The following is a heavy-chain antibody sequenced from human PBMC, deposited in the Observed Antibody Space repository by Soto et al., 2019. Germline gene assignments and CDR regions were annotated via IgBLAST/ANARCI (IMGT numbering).Heavy chain of an antibody. Sequence: GASVKVSCKASGGTFSSYAISWVRQAPGQGLEWMGGIIPIFGTANYAQKFQGRVTITADESTSTAYMELSSLRSEDTAVYYCASASYYDSRGYPDDFDIWGQGTIVTVSS. CDR1: GGTFSSYA. CDR2: IIPIFGTA. V-gene: IGHV1-69*13. D-gene: IGHD3-22*01. CDR3: ASASYYDSRGYPDDFDI. J-gene: IGHJ3*02.